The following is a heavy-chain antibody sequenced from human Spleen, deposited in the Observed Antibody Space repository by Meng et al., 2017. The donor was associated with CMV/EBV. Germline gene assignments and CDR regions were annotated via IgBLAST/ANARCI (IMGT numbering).Heavy chain of an antibody. Sequence: KVSCKGSGYSFSNYWIAWVRQMPGKGLEWMGMIYPGDSDIRYSPSFEGQVTFSADKSRSTAYLQWRSLKASDTAMYYCARLGYDTVTGTYFGLDVWGHGTTVTVSS. J-gene: IGHJ6*02. V-gene: IGHV5-51*01. D-gene: IGHD3-9*01. CDR1: GYSFSNYW. CDR2: IYPGDSDI. CDR3: ARLGYDTVTGTYFGLDV.